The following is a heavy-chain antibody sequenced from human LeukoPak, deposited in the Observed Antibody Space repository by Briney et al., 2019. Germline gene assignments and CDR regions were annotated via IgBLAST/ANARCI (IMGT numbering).Heavy chain of an antibody. CDR2: IYTSGST. Sequence: SETLSLTCTVSGGSISSGSYYWSWIRQPAGKGLEWIGRIYTSGSTNYNPSLKSRVTISVDTSKNQFSLKLSSVTAADTAVYYCARGEWGDFTMDVWGQGTLVTVSS. V-gene: IGHV4-61*02. CDR3: ARGEWGDFTMDV. D-gene: IGHD3-3*01. J-gene: IGHJ4*02. CDR1: GGSISSGSYY.